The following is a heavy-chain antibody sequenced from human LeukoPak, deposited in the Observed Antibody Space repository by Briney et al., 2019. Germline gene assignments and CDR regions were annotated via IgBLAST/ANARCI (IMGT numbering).Heavy chain of an antibody. D-gene: IGHD6-19*01. CDR3: AREGSGLHFDY. Sequence: GGSLRLSCAASGFTFSSYSMNWVRQAPGKGLEWVSSISSSSSYIYYADSVKGRFTISRDNAKNSLYLQMNSLRAEDRAVYYCAREGSGLHFDYWGQGTLVTVSS. CDR1: GFTFSSYS. V-gene: IGHV3-21*01. J-gene: IGHJ4*02. CDR2: ISSSSSYI.